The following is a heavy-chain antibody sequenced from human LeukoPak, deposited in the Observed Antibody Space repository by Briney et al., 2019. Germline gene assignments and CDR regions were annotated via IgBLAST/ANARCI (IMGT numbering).Heavy chain of an antibody. CDR2: IYTSGST. V-gene: IGHV4-61*02. D-gene: IGHD3-22*01. CDR1: GGSISSGSYY. CDR3: ASPSGDSSGYYNAFDI. Sequence: SETLSLTCTVSGGSISSGSYYWSWIRQPAGKGLEWIGRIYTSGSTNYNPSLKSRVTISVDTSKNQFSLKLSSVTAADTAVYYCASPSGDSSGYYNAFDIWGQGTMVTVSS. J-gene: IGHJ3*02.